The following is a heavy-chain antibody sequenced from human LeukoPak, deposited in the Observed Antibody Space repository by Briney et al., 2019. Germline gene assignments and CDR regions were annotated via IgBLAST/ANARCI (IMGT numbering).Heavy chain of an antibody. CDR3: ARVRNVVVPAANYVDY. CDR2: IYYSGST. V-gene: IGHV4-59*08. J-gene: IGHJ4*02. CDR1: GGSISSYY. Sequence: SETLSLTCTVSGGSISSYYWSWIRQPPGKGLEWIGYIYYSGSTNYNPSLKSRVTISVDTSKNQFSLKLSSVTAADTAVYYCARVRNVVVPAANYVDYWGQGTLVTVSS. D-gene: IGHD2-2*01.